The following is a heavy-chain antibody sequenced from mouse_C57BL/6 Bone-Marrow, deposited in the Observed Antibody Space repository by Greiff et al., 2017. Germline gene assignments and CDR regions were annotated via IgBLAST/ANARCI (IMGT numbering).Heavy chain of an antibody. J-gene: IGHJ3*01. CDR1: GFTFSDYY. CDR3: ARLSSG. CDR2: ISNGGGST. V-gene: IGHV5-12*01. D-gene: IGHD3-2*02. Sequence: EVKLMESGGGLVQPGGSLKLSCAASGFTFSDYYMSWVRQTPEKRLEWVAYISNGGGSTYSPDTVKGRFTISRDNAKNTLYLQMSRLKSEDTAMYYCARLSSGWGQGTLVTVSA.